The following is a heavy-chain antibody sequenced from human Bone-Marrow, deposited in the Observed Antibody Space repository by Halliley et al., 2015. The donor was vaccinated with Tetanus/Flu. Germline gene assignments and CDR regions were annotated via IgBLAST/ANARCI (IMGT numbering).Heavy chain of an antibody. CDR1: GGSISSNY. CDR3: ATYYSARSYYGMDV. J-gene: IGHJ6*02. CDR2: IYYTGST. D-gene: IGHD3-10*01. Sequence: TLSLTCTVSGGSISSNYWTWIRQPPGKGLEWIGYIYYTGSTNYTPSLKSRVTMSLDTSKNHFSLTLSSVTAADTAVYYCATYYSARSYYGMDVWGQGTTVTVSS. V-gene: IGHV4-59*08.